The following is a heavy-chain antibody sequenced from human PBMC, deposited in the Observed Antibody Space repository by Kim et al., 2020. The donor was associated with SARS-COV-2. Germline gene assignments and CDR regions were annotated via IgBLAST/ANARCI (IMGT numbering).Heavy chain of an antibody. CDR1: GYTFTGYY. D-gene: IGHD1-26*01. Sequence: ASVKVSCKASGYTFTGYYMHWVRQAPGQGLEWMGWINPNSGGTNYAQKFQGRVTMTRDTSISTAYMELSRLRSDDTAVYYCARASGSWAAYGMDVWGQGTTVTVSS. CDR3: ARASGSWAAYGMDV. J-gene: IGHJ6*02. V-gene: IGHV1-2*02. CDR2: INPNSGGT.